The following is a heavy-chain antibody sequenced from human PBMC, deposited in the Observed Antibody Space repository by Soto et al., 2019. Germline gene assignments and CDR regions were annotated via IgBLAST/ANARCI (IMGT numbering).Heavy chain of an antibody. Sequence: SQTLSLTYAISGDSVSSNSAAWNWIRQSPLKGLEWRGRTYYRSKWYNDYAVSVKSRITINPDTSKNQFSLQLNSVTPEDTAVYYCARGRPVVAATQYYYYYYYMDVWGKGTTVTVSS. D-gene: IGHD2-15*01. CDR1: GDSVSSNSAA. V-gene: IGHV6-1*01. CDR3: ARGRPVVAATQYYYYYYYMDV. CDR2: TYYRSKWYN. J-gene: IGHJ6*03.